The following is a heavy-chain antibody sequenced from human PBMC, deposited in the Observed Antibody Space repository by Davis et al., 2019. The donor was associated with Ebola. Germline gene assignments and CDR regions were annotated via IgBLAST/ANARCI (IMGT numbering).Heavy chain of an antibody. D-gene: IGHD2/OR15-2a*01. CDR2: IDEKGAK. CDR3: ARVIHFPGIGTDV. CDR1: GFSISDYY. J-gene: IGHJ6*02. V-gene: IGHV3-11*04. Sequence: PGGSLRLSCAASGFSISDYYMSWIRQAPGRGLEWVSFIDEKGAKFHADSVRGRFTISRDNAKNTLYLQMNSLGAEDTAVYHCARVIHFPGIGTDVWGQGATVTVSS.